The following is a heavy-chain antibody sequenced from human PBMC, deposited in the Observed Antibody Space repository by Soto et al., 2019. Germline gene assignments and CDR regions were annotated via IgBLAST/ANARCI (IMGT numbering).Heavy chain of an antibody. CDR1: GFAFNNYG. J-gene: IGHJ4*02. V-gene: IGHV3-21*01. CDR2: ISKSDYT. D-gene: IGHD2-2*01. CDR3: AREDSIIIPAVSDF. Sequence: PGGSLRLSCTVSGFAFNNYGINWVRQAPGKGLEWVSSISKSDYTYYSDSVTGRFNISRDNAKNSVSLQMNTLRVEDTAVYYCAREDSIIIPAVSDFWGQGTLVTVSS.